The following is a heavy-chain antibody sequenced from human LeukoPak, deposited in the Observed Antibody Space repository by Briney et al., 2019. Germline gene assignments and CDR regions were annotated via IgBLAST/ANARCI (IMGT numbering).Heavy chain of an antibody. V-gene: IGHV4-34*10. J-gene: IGHJ5*02. Sequence: SETLSLTCAVYGGSFSRYSWSWVRQPPGKGLEWIGESNHSGSSRYSPSLKSRVTMSLDTSKNQFSLRLSSVTAADTAVYYCARDLGYYYDSSGYYYNWFDPWGQGTLVTVSS. CDR2: SNHSGSS. D-gene: IGHD3-22*01. CDR1: GGSFSRYS. CDR3: ARDLGYYYDSSGYYYNWFDP.